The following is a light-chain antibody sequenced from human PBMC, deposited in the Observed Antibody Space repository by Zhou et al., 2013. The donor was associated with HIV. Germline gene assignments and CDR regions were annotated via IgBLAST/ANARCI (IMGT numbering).Light chain of an antibody. V-gene: IGKV3-15*01. J-gene: IGKJ2*01. CDR3: QHYNSWPTT. CDR1: QSVNNN. CDR2: GAS. Sequence: EIVMTQSPATLSVSPGERATLSCRASQSVNNNLAWYQQKPGQAPRLLISGASTRATDVPTRFSGSGSWTEFTLTISSMQSEDFAVYYCQHYNSWPTTFGQGTKLEIK.